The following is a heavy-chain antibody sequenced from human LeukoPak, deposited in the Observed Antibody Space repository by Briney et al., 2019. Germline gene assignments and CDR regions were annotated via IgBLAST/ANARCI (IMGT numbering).Heavy chain of an antibody. Sequence: GGSLRLSCAASGFTFSSYAMHWVRQAPGKRLEWVAVISYDGSNKYYADSVKGRFTISRDNSKNTLYLQMNSLRAEDTAVYYCARVSCSGGSCLDYYFDYWGQGTLVTVSS. CDR1: GFTFSSYA. V-gene: IGHV3-30*04. J-gene: IGHJ4*02. CDR3: ARVSCSGGSCLDYYFDY. D-gene: IGHD2-15*01. CDR2: ISYDGSNK.